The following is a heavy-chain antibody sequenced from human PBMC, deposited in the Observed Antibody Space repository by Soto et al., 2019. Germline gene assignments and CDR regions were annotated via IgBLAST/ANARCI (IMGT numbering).Heavy chain of an antibody. CDR3: AKGGVTWVRGSFDY. D-gene: IGHD3-10*01. V-gene: IGHV3-23*01. CDR2: ISGSGANT. J-gene: IGHJ4*02. CDR1: GFTLSNYA. Sequence: EVQLLESGGGLVQPGGSLRLSCAVSGFTLSNYAMSWVRQVPGKGLEWVSAISGSGANTYYADSVKGRFTISRDKSKNTLFLQMSSLRAEDTAIYYCAKGGVTWVRGSFDYWGQGTLVTVSS.